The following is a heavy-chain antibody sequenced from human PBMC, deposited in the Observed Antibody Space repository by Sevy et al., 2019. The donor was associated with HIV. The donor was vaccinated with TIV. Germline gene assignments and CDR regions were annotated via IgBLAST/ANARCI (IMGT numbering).Heavy chain of an antibody. CDR2: INPNSGDT. V-gene: IGHV1-2*02. D-gene: IGHD5-18*01. CDR1: GYTFTGQY. CDR3: SRDLRLRGYSYGCFDY. Sequence: ASVKVSCKASGYTFTGQYIHWVRQAPGQGLEWMGWINPNSGDTNYAQEFQGRVTMTKDTSISTAYKELSRLKSDDTAVYYCSRDLRLRGYSYGCFDYWGQGTLVTVSS. J-gene: IGHJ4*02.